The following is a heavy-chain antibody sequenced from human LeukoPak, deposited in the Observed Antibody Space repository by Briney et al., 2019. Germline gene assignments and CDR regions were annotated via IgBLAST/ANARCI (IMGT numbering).Heavy chain of an antibody. V-gene: IGHV4-59*01. CDR2: IYYSGST. CDR1: GGSISSYY. D-gene: IGHD2-8*01. J-gene: IGHJ4*02. CDR3: ARLCVSCISDY. Sequence: SETLSLTCTVSGGSISSYYWSWIRQPPGKGLEWIGYIYYSGSTNYNPSLKSRVTISVDTSKNQFSLKLSSVTAADTAVYYCARLCVSCISDYWGQGTLVTVSS.